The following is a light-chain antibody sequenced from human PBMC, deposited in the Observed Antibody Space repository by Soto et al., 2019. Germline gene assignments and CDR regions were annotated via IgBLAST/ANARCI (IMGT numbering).Light chain of an antibody. J-gene: IGKJ1*01. Sequence: EIVLTQSPGTLSLSPGERATLSCRASQSVNSNYLAWYQQKPGQGPRLLMYSASSRATGIPDRFSGSGSGTDFTLTISRLEPEDFAVYYCQQYDSSPRTFGQGTKVEIK. CDR3: QQYDSSPRT. CDR2: SAS. CDR1: QSVNSNY. V-gene: IGKV3-20*01.